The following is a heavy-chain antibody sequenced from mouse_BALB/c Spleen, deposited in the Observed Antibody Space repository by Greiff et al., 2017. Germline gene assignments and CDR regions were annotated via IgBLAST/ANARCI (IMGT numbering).Heavy chain of an antibody. CDR1: GFTFSSYG. CDR2: ISSGGSYT. D-gene: IGHD4-1*01. Sequence: EVHLVESGGDLVKPGGSLKLSCAASGFTFSSYGMSWVRQTPDKRLEWVATISSGGSYTYYPDSVKGRFTISRDNAKNTLYLQMSSLKSEDTAMYYCARQRTGTGYAMDYWGQGTSVTVSS. V-gene: IGHV5-6*01. CDR3: ARQRTGTGYAMDY. J-gene: IGHJ4*01.